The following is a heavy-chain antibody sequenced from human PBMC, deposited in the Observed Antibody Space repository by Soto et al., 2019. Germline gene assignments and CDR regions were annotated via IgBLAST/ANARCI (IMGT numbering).Heavy chain of an antibody. CDR3: ARDHRAAVAVPYYYYGMDV. J-gene: IGHJ6*02. Sequence: QVQLVESGGGVVQPGRSLRISCAASGFTFSSYGMHWVRQAPGKGLEWVAVIWYDGSNKYYADSVKGRFTISRDNSKNTLYRQMNSLRAEDTAVYYCARDHRAAVAVPYYYYGMDVWGQGTTVTVSS. V-gene: IGHV3-33*01. D-gene: IGHD6-19*01. CDR2: IWYDGSNK. CDR1: GFTFSSYG.